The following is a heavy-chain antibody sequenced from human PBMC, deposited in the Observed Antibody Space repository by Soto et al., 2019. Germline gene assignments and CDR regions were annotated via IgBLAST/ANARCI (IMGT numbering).Heavy chain of an antibody. CDR3: AKDVVGATLLAHYYYYYGMDV. D-gene: IGHD1-26*01. J-gene: IGHJ6*02. CDR2: ISGSGGST. CDR1: GFTFSSYA. Sequence: EVQLLESGGGLVQPGGSLRLSCAASGFTFSSYAMSWVRQAPGKGLECVSAISGSGGSTYYADSVKGRFTISRDNSKITLYLQLNSLRAEDTAVYYCAKDVVGATLLAHYYYYYGMDVWGQGTTVTVSS. V-gene: IGHV3-23*01.